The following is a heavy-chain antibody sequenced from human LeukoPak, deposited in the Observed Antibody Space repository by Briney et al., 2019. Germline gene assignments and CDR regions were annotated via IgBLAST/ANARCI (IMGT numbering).Heavy chain of an antibody. CDR1: GYSFTSYW. V-gene: IGHV5-51*01. CDR2: IYPGDSDT. Sequence: RGESLKISCKGSGYSFTSYWIGWVRQMPGKGLEWMGIIYPGDSDTRYSPSFQGQVTISVDKSISTAYLQWSSLKASDTAMYYCARSTTTVTTEYYFDYWGQGTLVTVSS. J-gene: IGHJ4*02. D-gene: IGHD4-11*01. CDR3: ARSTTTVTTEYYFDY.